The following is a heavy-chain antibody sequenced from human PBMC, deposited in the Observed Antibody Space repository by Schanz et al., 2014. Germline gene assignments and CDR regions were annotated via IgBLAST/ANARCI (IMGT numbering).Heavy chain of an antibody. D-gene: IGHD3-9*01. CDR3: AKVDRTRYYAMDV. V-gene: IGHV1-18*01. Sequence: QVQLVQSAPEVKKPGASVKVSCKASGYSFTTYGLNWVRQAPGQGPEWMGWISAFDDKTDYAQNFQGRLIMTTDTSTTTVYMELSGLRSEDTAVYYCAKVDRTRYYAMDVWGQGTTVTVSS. CDR1: GYSFTTYG. J-gene: IGHJ6*02. CDR2: ISAFDDKT.